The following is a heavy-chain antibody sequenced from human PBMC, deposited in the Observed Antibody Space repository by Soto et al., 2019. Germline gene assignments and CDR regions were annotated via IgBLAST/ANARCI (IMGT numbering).Heavy chain of an antibody. CDR2: IHYTGSI. J-gene: IGHJ6*02. CDR1: GGSINIYYYH. CDR3: AREDDGGDRDYYGLDV. V-gene: IGHV4-30-4*01. Sequence: QVQLQESGPGLVKPSQTLSLTCTVSGGSINIYYYHWTWIRQTPVKVLEWIGYIHYTGSISYNPSLQSRLTISVDTSKNQFSLKLTSVTAADTAVYFCAREDDGGDRDYYGLDVWGQGTTVTVSS. D-gene: IGHD2-21*02.